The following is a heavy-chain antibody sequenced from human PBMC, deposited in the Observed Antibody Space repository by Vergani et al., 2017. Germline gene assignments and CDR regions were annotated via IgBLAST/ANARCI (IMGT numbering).Heavy chain of an antibody. J-gene: IGHJ4*02. D-gene: IGHD3-22*01. CDR1: FDSIRNLY. CDR3: ARMGGYDEGDAFRIGYFDS. V-gene: IGHV4-4*09. CDR2: LSTTGGA. Sequence: QVQLQESGPGLVKSSETLSLTCSVSFDSIRNLYCNWIRQPPGKGLEWIGSLSTTGGATHASHNPSLKSRVSISVDTSKNQFSLKLNSVTAADTAMYYCARMGGYDEGDAFRIGYFDSWGPGILVTVSS.